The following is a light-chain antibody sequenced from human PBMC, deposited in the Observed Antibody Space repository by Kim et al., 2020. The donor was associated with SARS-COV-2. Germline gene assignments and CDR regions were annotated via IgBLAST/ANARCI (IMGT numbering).Light chain of an antibody. CDR3: MQALQTPYT. CDR2: VGT. CDR1: RSLRHSYGDNY. Sequence: EQAASSGKSSRSLRHSYGDNYLDWYLQKRGQSPQLLIYVGTHCASGGPDRFSGSGSGTEFTLKISRVEAEDVGVYYCMQALQTPYTCGQGTKLEI. V-gene: IGKV2-28*01. J-gene: IGKJ2*01.